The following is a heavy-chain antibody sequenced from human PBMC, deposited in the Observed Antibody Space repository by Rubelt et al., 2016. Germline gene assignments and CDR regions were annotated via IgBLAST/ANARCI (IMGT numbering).Heavy chain of an antibody. CDR2: INHSGST. J-gene: IGHJ3*02. V-gene: IGHV4-4*02. CDR1: GGSISSGNW. CDR3: ATSPKLEDAFDI. Sequence: QLRLQESGPGLVKPSENLSLTCAVSGGSISSGNWWSWIRQPPGKGLEWIGEINHSGSTSYNPSLKSRVPISVDTAKNQYSLKLSAVTAADTAVYYCATSPKLEDAFDIWGQGTMVTVSS. D-gene: IGHD3-10*01.